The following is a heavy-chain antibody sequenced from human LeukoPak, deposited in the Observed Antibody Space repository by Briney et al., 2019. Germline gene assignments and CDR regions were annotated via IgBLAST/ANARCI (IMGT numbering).Heavy chain of an antibody. Sequence: GPVKVSCKASGYTFTGYYMHWVRQAPGQGLEWMGWINPNSGGTNYAQKFQGRVTMTRDTSISTAYMELSRLRSDDTAVYYCARKGDFYYYMDVWGKGTTVTISS. V-gene: IGHV1-2*02. J-gene: IGHJ6*03. CDR3: ARKGDFYYYMDV. CDR2: INPNSGGT. CDR1: GYTFTGYY.